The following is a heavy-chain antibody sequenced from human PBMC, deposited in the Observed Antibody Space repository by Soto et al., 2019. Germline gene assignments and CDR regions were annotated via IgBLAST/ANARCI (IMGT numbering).Heavy chain of an antibody. D-gene: IGHD3-16*01. Sequence: SETLSLTCTVSGGSISSSSYYWGWIRQPPGKGLEWIANIYYSVSTYYNPSLKSRVTISVDTSKNQFSLKLSSVTAADTAVYYCARRGLNWFDPWGQGTLVTVSS. CDR3: ARRGLNWFDP. J-gene: IGHJ5*02. CDR1: GGSISSSSYY. V-gene: IGHV4-39*01. CDR2: IYYSVST.